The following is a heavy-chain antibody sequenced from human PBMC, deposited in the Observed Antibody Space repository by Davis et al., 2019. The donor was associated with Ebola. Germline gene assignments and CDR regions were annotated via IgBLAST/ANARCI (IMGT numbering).Heavy chain of an antibody. Sequence: ASVKVSCKASGYTFTRYYMHWVRQAPGQGLEWMGIINPSGGSTSYAQKFQGRVTMTRDTSTSTVYMELSSLRSEDTAVYYCARAITMVQGVIGLWGQGTLVTVSS. V-gene: IGHV1-46*01. D-gene: IGHD3-10*01. J-gene: IGHJ4*02. CDR2: INPSGGST. CDR1: GYTFTRYY. CDR3: ARAITMVQGVIGL.